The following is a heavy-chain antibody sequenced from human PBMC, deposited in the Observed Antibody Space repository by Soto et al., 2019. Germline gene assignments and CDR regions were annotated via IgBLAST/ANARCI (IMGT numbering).Heavy chain of an antibody. V-gene: IGHV4-31*03. CDR2: IYYSGST. CDR1: GGSISSGSYY. Sequence: QVQLQESGPGLVKPSQTLSLTCTVSGGSISSGSYYWSWIRQHPGKGLEWIGYIYYSGSTYYNPSLKSRVTISVDTSKNQFSLKLSSVTVADTAVYYCASRGPELVIDYWGQGTLVTVSS. D-gene: IGHD3-9*01. J-gene: IGHJ4*02. CDR3: ASRGPELVIDY.